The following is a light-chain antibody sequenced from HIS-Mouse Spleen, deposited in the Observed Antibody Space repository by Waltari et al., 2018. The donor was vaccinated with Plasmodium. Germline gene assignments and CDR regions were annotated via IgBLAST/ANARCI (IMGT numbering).Light chain of an antibody. CDR1: SLPKKY. J-gene: IGLJ3*02. Sequence: SYELTHPPSVSVSPGQTARITCSGDSLPKKYAYWYQQKSGQAPVLVISEDSKRPSWIPARFAGSSPGTMATLSIRGAQVEDEADYYCDSTDSSGNHRVFGGGTKLTVL. CDR2: EDS. CDR3: DSTDSSGNHRV. V-gene: IGLV3-10*01.